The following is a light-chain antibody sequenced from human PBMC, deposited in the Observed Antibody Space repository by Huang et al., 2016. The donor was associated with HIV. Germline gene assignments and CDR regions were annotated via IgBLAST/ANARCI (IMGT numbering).Light chain of an antibody. CDR1: QSVGNY. J-gene: IGKJ4*01. Sequence: IVLTQSPATLAWYPGERVTLSCRASQSVGNYIAWYQQHPGQPPKLLIYDTSKRATGTPVRFSGSGSGTDFTLTISSLESEDFAVYYCQQRSSGVTFGGGTKVQVK. CDR2: DTS. CDR3: QQRSSGVT. V-gene: IGKV3-11*01.